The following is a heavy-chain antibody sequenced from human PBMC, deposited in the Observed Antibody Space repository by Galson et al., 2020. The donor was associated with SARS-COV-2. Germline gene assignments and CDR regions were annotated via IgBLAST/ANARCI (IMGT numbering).Heavy chain of an antibody. CDR2: IYYSGST. V-gene: IGHV4-39*01. Sequence: SETLSLTCTVSGGSISSSSYYWGWIRQPPGKGLEWIGSIYYSGSTYYNPSLKSRVTISVDTSKNQFSLKLSSVTAADTAVYYCARHFDYGGNSEVGWDYYYGMDVWGQGTTVTVSS. J-gene: IGHJ6*02. CDR1: GGSISSSSYY. CDR3: ARHFDYGGNSEVGWDYYYGMDV. D-gene: IGHD4-17*01.